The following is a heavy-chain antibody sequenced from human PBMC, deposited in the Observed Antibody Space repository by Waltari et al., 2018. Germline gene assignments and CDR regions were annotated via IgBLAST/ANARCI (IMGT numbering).Heavy chain of an antibody. CDR2: IKKDGSEE. CDR1: GFPLSSYW. CDR3: ARDQWFAFDI. D-gene: IGHD3-22*01. Sequence: EVQLVESGGGLVQPGGSLRLSCAASGFPLSSYWRSWVRQAPGKGPEWVANIKKDGSEEYYVDSVRGRFTISRDNAKNSLYLQMNSLRPEDTAVYYCARDQWFAFDIWGQGTMVTVSS. J-gene: IGHJ3*02. V-gene: IGHV3-7*01.